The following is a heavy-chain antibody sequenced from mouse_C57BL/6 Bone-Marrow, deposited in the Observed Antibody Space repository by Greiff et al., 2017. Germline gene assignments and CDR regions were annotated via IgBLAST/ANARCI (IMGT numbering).Heavy chain of an antibody. V-gene: IGHV14-3*01. Sequence: VQLKQPVAELVRPGASVKLSCTASGFNIKNTYMHWVKQRPEQGLEWIGRIDPANGNTKYAPKFQGKATITADTSSNTAYLQLSSLTSEDTAIYYCAPYYYGRSYGDYWGQGTTLTVSS. CDR2: IDPANGNT. J-gene: IGHJ2*01. CDR1: GFNIKNTY. CDR3: APYYYGRSYGDY. D-gene: IGHD1-1*01.